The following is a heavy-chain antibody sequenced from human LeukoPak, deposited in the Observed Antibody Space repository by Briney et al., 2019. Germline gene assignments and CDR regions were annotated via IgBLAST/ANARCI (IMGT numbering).Heavy chain of an antibody. CDR2: INPNSGDT. CDR3: ARVGRDGYNYDPFDY. J-gene: IGHJ4*02. V-gene: IGHV1-2*02. D-gene: IGHD5-24*01. Sequence: ASVKVSCKASGYTFTGYYMHWVRQAPGQGLEWMGWINPNSGDTNYAQKFQGRVTMTRDTSINTAYMELSRLRSEDTAVYYCARVGRDGYNYDPFDYWGQGTLVTVSS. CDR1: GYTFTGYY.